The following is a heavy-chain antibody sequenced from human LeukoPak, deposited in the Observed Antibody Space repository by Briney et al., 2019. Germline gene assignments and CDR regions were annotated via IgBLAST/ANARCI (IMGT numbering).Heavy chain of an antibody. CDR1: GFTFASYG. CDR2: ISGYNGQT. D-gene: IGHD3-10*01. V-gene: IGHV1-18*01. Sequence: GASVRVSCKTSGFTFASYGITWVRQAPGQGCEGMGLISGYNGQTNYAQKFEGRVTMTTDTSTSTAYMELRSLSSDGTAVYYSAREKTRWFGELLPKNWFDPWGQGTLVTVSS. J-gene: IGHJ5*02. CDR3: AREKTRWFGELLPKNWFDP.